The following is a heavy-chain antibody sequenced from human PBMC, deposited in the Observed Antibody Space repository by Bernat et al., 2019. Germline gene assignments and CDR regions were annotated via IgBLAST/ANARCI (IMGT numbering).Heavy chain of an antibody. D-gene: IGHD2-21*02. V-gene: IGHV1-2*04. Sequence: QVQLVQSGAEVKKPGASVKVSCKASGYTFTDYYMHWVRQAPGQGLEWMGWINPNSGDTKYAQSFQGWVTMTRDPSISTAYMELSRLTSDDTAVYYCATAARQGWGDCYFDYWGQGTLVTVSS. J-gene: IGHJ4*02. CDR1: GYTFTDYY. CDR2: INPNSGDT. CDR3: ATAARQGWGDCYFDY.